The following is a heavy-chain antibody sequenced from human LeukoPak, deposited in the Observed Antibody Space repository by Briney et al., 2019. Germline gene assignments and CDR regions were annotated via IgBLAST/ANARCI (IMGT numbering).Heavy chain of an antibody. CDR2: IYTSGST. D-gene: IGHD3-9*01. CDR3: ARDLTGFGWYYYYGMDV. Sequence: PSETLSLTCTVSGGSISSYYWSWIRQPAGKGLEWIGRIYTSGSTDYNPSLKSRVTMSVDTSKNQFSLKLSSVTAADTAVYYCARDLTGFGWYYYYGMDVWGQGTTVTVSS. V-gene: IGHV4-4*07. J-gene: IGHJ6*02. CDR1: GGSISSYY.